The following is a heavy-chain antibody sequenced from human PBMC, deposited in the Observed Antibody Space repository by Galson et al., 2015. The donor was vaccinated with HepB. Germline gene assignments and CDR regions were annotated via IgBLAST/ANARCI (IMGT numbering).Heavy chain of an antibody. J-gene: IGHJ4*02. Sequence: SLRLSCAASGFTFSDYYMSWIRQAPGKGLEWLSYISTSGGSIYYADSVKGRFTISRDNAKNSLYLQMNSLRAEDTAVYYCARRESSSWYYIDYWGQGTLVTVSS. V-gene: IGHV3-11*01. CDR3: ARRESSSWYYIDY. CDR2: ISTSGGSI. CDR1: GFTFSDYY. D-gene: IGHD6-13*01.